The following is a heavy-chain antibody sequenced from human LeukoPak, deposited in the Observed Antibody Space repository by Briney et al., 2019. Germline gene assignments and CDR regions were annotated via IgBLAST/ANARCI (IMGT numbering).Heavy chain of an antibody. Sequence: GRSLRLSCAASGFTFDDYAMHWVRQAPGKGLEWVSGISWNSGSIGYADSVKGRFTISRDNAKNSLYLQMNSLRAEDTALYYCAKASSPYYGQGFPAFDIWGQGTMVTVSS. CDR3: AKASSPYYGQGFPAFDI. D-gene: IGHD1-26*01. V-gene: IGHV3-9*01. CDR2: ISWNSGSI. J-gene: IGHJ3*02. CDR1: GFTFDDYA.